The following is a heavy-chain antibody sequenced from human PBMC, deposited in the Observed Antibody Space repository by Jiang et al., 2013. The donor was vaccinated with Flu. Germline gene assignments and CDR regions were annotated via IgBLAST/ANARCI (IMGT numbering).Heavy chain of an antibody. J-gene: IGHJ3*02. Sequence: FTFSDYYMSWIRQAPGKGLEWVSYISSSSSYTNYADSVKGRFTISRDNAKNSLYLQMNSLRAEDTAVYYCARVSLRLVVAAFDIWGQGTMVTVSS. V-gene: IGHV3-11*06. CDR1: FTFSDYY. CDR2: ISSSSSYT. CDR3: ARVSLRLVVAAFDI. D-gene: IGHD2-15*01.